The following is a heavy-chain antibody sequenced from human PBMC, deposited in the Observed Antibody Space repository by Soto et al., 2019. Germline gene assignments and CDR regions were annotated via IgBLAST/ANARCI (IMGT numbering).Heavy chain of an antibody. D-gene: IGHD6-13*01. V-gene: IGHV3-30*18. CDR2: ISYDGSNK. CDR3: AKAGEIAAAGTFFDY. J-gene: IGHJ4*02. CDR1: GFTFSSYG. Sequence: GGSLRLSCAASGFTFSSYGMHWVRQAPGKGLEWVAVISYDGSNKYYADSVKGRFTISRDNSKNTLYLQMNSLRAEDTAVYYCAKAGEIAAAGTFFDYWGQGTLVTVSS.